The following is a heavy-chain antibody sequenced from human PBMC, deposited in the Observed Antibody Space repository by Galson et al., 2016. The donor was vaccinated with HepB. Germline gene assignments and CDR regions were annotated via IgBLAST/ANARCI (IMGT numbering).Heavy chain of an antibody. J-gene: IGHJ4*02. D-gene: IGHD6-13*01. Sequence: SLRLSCAASGFTFSTFWMTWVRQAPGKGLGWVANIKQDGSGKYYVDSVKGRFTISRDNAKNSVYLQMNSLRGDDTAVYYCMSYSDAWYSGFWGQGTLVTVSS. CDR1: GFTFSTFW. V-gene: IGHV3-7*03. CDR3: MSYSDAWYSGF. CDR2: IKQDGSGK.